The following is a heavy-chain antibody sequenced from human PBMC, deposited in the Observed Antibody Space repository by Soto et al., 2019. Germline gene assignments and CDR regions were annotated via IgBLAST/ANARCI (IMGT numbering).Heavy chain of an antibody. Sequence: GGSLRLSCASSGFTVSSNYMSWVRQAPGKGLEWVSVIYSGGSTYYADSVKGRFTISRDNSKNTMYLQMNSLRAEDTAVYYCASNYGDYRSNWFDPWGQGT. J-gene: IGHJ5*02. CDR3: ASNYGDYRSNWFDP. CDR2: IYSGGST. D-gene: IGHD4-17*01. CDR1: GFTVSSNY. V-gene: IGHV3-66*01.